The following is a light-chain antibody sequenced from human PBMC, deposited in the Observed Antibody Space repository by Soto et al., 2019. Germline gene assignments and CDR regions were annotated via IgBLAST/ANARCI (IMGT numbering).Light chain of an antibody. CDR1: QSISSW. V-gene: IGKV1-5*01. CDR3: QQYNSYSST. Sequence: IQMTQSPSTLSAPVGDRVTITCRASQSISSWLAWYQQKPGKAPKLLIYDASSLESGVPSRFSGSGSGTESTLTISSLQPDDFATYYCQQYNSYSSTFGQGTKVDIK. CDR2: DAS. J-gene: IGKJ1*01.